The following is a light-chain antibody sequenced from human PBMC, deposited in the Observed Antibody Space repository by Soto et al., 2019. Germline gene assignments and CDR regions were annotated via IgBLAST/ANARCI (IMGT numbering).Light chain of an antibody. Sequence: VLTRAPCTLSFSPGYRATLSCRASQNIGDNYLAWYQQKPGQAPRLLIYDASRRATGIPERFSGSGSGTDFTLTINRLEPEDFAVYYCQQFGRSPRFTFGPGTKVDIK. CDR1: QNIGDNY. J-gene: IGKJ3*01. CDR2: DAS. V-gene: IGKV3-20*01. CDR3: QQFGRSPRFT.